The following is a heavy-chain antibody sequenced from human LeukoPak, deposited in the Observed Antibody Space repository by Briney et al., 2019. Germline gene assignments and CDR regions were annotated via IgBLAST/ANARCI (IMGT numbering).Heavy chain of an antibody. V-gene: IGHV4-59*01. CDR3: ARVPRSYYYYYYMDV. J-gene: IGHJ6*03. CDR2: IYYSGSS. Sequence: SGTLSLTCNVSGGSIRGYHWSWVRQPPGKGLEWLGYIYYSGSSNYNPSLKSRVTISADTSKNQFSLKLSSVTAADTAVYYCARVPRSYYYYYYMDVWGKGTTVTVSS. CDR1: GGSIRGYH.